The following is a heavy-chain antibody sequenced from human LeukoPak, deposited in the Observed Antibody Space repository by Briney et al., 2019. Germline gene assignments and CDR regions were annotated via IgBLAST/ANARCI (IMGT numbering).Heavy chain of an antibody. CDR2: IKQDGSEK. Sequence: GGSLRLSCAASGFTFSSYWMSWVRQAPGKGLEWVANIKQDGSEKYYVDSVKGRFTISRDNAKSSLYLQMNSLRAEDTAVYYCARDGSSGWYYYFDYWGQGTLVTVSS. CDR3: ARDGSSGWYYYFDY. J-gene: IGHJ4*02. CDR1: GFTFSSYW. V-gene: IGHV3-7*01. D-gene: IGHD6-19*01.